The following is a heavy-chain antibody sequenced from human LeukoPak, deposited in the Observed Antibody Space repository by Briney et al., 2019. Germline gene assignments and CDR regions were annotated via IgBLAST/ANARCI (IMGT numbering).Heavy chain of an antibody. CDR1: GGSISSHY. Sequence: SETLSLTCNVSGGSISSHYWGWIRQPPGKGLEWIGYIYYSGNTNYNPSLKRRVTMSVDTSKTKFSLNLSSVTAADTALYYCARSYSSVWHDAYDMWGPGTMVTVSS. V-gene: IGHV4-59*08. D-gene: IGHD6-19*01. J-gene: IGHJ3*02. CDR2: IYYSGNT. CDR3: ARSYSSVWHDAYDM.